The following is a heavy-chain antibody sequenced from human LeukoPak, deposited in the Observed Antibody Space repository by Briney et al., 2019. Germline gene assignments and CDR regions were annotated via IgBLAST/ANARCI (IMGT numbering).Heavy chain of an antibody. CDR1: GYTFTSYG. D-gene: IGHD1/OR15-1a*01. Sequence: SVKVSCKASGYTFTSYGISWVRQAPGQGLEWMGGIIPIFGTANYAQKFQGRVTITTDESTSTAYMELSSLRSEDTAVYYCAREDRVEQYNWFDPWGQGTLVTVSS. CDR3: AREDRVEQYNWFDP. V-gene: IGHV1-69*05. CDR2: IIPIFGTA. J-gene: IGHJ5*02.